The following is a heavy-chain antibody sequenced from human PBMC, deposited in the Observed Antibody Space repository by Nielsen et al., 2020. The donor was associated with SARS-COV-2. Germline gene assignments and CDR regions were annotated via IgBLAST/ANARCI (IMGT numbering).Heavy chain of an antibody. CDR2: TNHSGST. D-gene: IGHD4-17*01. CDR1: GGSSSGYH. J-gene: IGHJ6*03. CDR3: ARGGGLRLRHYYYYYMDV. Sequence: SETLSLTCAVYGGSSSGYHWRWIRQPPAKGLEWIGETNHSGSTNYNPSPKSRVTISVDTSKNQFSLKLSSVTAADTAVYYWARGGGLRLRHYYYYYMDVWGKGTTVTVSS. V-gene: IGHV4-34*01.